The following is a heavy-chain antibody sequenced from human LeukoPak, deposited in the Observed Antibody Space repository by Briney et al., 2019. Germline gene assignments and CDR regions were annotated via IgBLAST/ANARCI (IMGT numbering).Heavy chain of an antibody. J-gene: IGHJ5*02. V-gene: IGHV4-34*01. CDR2: INHSGST. CDR3: ARGQQLVREVWFDP. D-gene: IGHD6-13*01. CDR1: GGSFSGYY. Sequence: PSETLSLTCAVSGGSFSGYYWSWIRQPPGKGLEWIGEINHSGSTNYNPSLKSRVTISVDTSKNQFSLKLSSVTAADTAVYYCARGQQLVREVWFDPWGQGTLVTVSS.